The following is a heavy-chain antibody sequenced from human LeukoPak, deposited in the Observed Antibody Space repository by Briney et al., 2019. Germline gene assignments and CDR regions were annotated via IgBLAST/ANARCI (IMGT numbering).Heavy chain of an antibody. Sequence: NASETLSLTCTVSGGSISSYYWSWIRQPPGKGLEWIGYIYYSGSTNYNPSLKSRVTISVDTSKNQFSLKLSSVTAADTAVYYCARHGRSWYPAVAGSPDAFDIWGQGTMVTVSS. V-gene: IGHV4-59*08. CDR2: IYYSGST. CDR1: GGSISSYY. J-gene: IGHJ3*02. CDR3: ARHGRSWYPAVAGSPDAFDI. D-gene: IGHD6-19*01.